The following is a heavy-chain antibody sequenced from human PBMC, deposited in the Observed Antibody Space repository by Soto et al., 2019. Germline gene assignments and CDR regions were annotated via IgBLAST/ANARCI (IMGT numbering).Heavy chain of an antibody. CDR3: VGGQYYFDY. D-gene: IGHD3-10*01. CDR1: GFPFTTYG. CDR2: ISYDGSNK. J-gene: IGHJ4*02. V-gene: IGHV3-30*03. Sequence: QVQLVESGGGVVQPGRSLRLSCAASGFPFTTYGMLWVREGPGKGLEWVAVISYDGSNKYYADSVKGRFTISRDNSKNTLYLQMNSLRPEDMALYYCVGGQYYFDYRGQGTLVTVSS.